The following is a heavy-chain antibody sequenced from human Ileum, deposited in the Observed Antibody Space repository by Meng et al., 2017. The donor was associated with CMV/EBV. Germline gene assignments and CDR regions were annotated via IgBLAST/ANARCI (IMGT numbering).Heavy chain of an antibody. V-gene: IGHV4-30-4*08. CDR1: GASISSGDYY. D-gene: IGHD6-13*01. Sequence: QGQLQESGPGLVKHSETLSLPSPVSGASISSGDYYWTWIRQPPGKGLEWIGYIYYTGATYYRPSLESRIVISSDTSKNHFSLTLTSVTAADTAVYFCARAKQAAENFDSWGQGTLVTVSS. CDR2: IYYTGAT. CDR3: ARAKQAAENFDS. J-gene: IGHJ4*02.